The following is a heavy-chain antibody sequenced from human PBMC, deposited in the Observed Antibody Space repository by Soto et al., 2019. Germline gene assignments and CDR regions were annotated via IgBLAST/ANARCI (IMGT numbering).Heavy chain of an antibody. CDR3: AKDHGVVVDRFDY. CDR2: ISYDGSNK. CDR1: GFTFSSYG. V-gene: IGHV3-30*18. J-gene: IGHJ4*02. Sequence: QVQLVESGGGVVQPGRSLRLSCEASGFTFSSYGMHWVRQAPGKGLEWVAVISYDGSNKYYADSVKGRFTISRDNSKNTLYLQMNSLRAEDTAVYYCAKDHGVVVDRFDYWGQGTLVTVSS. D-gene: IGHD2-15*01.